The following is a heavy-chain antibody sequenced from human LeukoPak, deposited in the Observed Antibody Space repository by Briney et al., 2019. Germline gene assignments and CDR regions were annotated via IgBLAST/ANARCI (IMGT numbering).Heavy chain of an antibody. D-gene: IGHD3-22*01. CDR2: ISAYNGNT. CDR1: GYTFTSYG. V-gene: IGHV1-18*01. J-gene: IGHJ4*02. Sequence: GASVKVSCKASGYTFTSYGISWVRQAPGQGLEWMGWISAYNGNTNYAQKLQGGVTMTTDTSTSTAYMELRSLRSDDTAVYYCASANYYDSSGYYYFDYWGQGTLVTVSS. CDR3: ASANYYDSSGYYYFDY.